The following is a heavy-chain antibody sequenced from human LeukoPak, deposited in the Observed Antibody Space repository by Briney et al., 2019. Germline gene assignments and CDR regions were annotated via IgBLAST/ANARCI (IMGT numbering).Heavy chain of an antibody. D-gene: IGHD2-21*02. CDR1: GFTFSDCG. Sequence: GGSLRLSCAASGFTFSDCGIHWVRQAAGKGLEWVALASSDGRNKYYADSLKGRFTISRDNSRNTLYLQMDSLRAEDTAVYYCARDLVVVTAIPFDSWGQGTLVTVSS. CDR3: ARDLVVVTAIPFDS. V-gene: IGHV3-30*04. CDR2: ASSDGRNK. J-gene: IGHJ5*01.